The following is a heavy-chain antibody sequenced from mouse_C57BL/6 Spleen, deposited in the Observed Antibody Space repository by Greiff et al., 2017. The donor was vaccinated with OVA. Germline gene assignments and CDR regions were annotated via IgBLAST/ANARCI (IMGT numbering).Heavy chain of an antibody. V-gene: IGHV1-26*01. Sequence: EVQLQQSGPELVKPGASVKISCKASGYTFTDYYMNWVKQSHGKSLEWIGDINPNNGGTSYNQKFKGKATLTVDKSSSTAYMELRSLTSEDSAVYYCARGRILGGYSAWFAYWGQGTLVTVSA. D-gene: IGHD2-3*01. J-gene: IGHJ3*01. CDR3: ARGRILGGYSAWFAY. CDR2: INPNNGGT. CDR1: GYTFTDYY.